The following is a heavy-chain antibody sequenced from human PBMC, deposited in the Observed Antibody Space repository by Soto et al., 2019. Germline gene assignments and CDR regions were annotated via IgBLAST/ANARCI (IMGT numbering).Heavy chain of an antibody. V-gene: IGHV3-7*03. D-gene: IGHD6-6*01. CDR2: IKQDGSEK. CDR3: ARGHYARRIGEEAARPAYYYYYGMAV. J-gene: IGHJ6*02. CDR1: GFTFSSYW. Sequence: EVQLVESGGGLVQPGGSLRLSCAASGFTFSSYWMSWVRQAPGKGLEWVANIKQDGSEKYYVDSVKGRFTISRDNAKNSLYLQMNSLRAEDAAVYYCARGHYARRIGEEAARPAYYYYYGMAVWGQGTTVTFSS.